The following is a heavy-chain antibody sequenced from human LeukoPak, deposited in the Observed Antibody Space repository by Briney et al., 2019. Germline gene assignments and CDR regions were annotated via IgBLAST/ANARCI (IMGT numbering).Heavy chain of an antibody. V-gene: IGHV4-59*08. J-gene: IGHJ4*02. Sequence: SETLSLTCTVSGGSISSNYWTWMRQPQGKGLEWIGYFYYSGSTTYNPSLKSRVTISIDTSKNQFSLKLSSVTAADTAIYYCARHEGVSGYYPLDYWGQGTLVTVSS. CDR1: GGSISSNY. CDR3: ARHEGVSGYYPLDY. D-gene: IGHD3-22*01. CDR2: FYYSGST.